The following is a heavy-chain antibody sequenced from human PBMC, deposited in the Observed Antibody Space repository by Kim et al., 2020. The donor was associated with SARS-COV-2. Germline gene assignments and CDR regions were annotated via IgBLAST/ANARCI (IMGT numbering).Heavy chain of an antibody. J-gene: IGHJ4*01. V-gene: IGHV3-53*01. CDR3: VIDRFFFDY. D-gene: IGHD3-3*01. CDR2: IYPGGDT. CDR1: GFIVSSNY. Sequence: GGSLRISCAVSGFIVSSNYMSWVRQAPGRGLEWVSLIYPGGDTKYADSVKGRFTISRDDSNNMLYLQMNSLRAGDTAVYYCVIDRFFFDYWGHGSLVTVSS.